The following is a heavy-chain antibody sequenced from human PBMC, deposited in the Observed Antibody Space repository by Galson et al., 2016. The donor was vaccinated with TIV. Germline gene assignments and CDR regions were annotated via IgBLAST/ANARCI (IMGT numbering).Heavy chain of an antibody. V-gene: IGHV3-23*01. Sequence: SLRLSCATSGFTFTSYAFAWVRQAPGQGLEWVSSISVSGGNTFYADSVKGRFTISRDNSKNTVYLQMNGLRAEDTALYCCAKDSTTTLYYMDVWGPGTPVTVSS. CDR3: AKDSTTTLYYMDV. D-gene: IGHD4-17*01. CDR2: ISVSGGNT. CDR1: GFTFTSYA. J-gene: IGHJ6*03.